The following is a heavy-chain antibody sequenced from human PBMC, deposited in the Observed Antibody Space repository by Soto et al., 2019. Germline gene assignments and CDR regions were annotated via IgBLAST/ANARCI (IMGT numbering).Heavy chain of an antibody. CDR3: ARVERVTIIVQGPMDV. V-gene: IGHV1-69*02. Sequence: GASVKVSCKASGGTFSTYTITWVRQAPGQGLEWMGRIIPIIGIINYAQKFQGRVTISADKFTGTAYMELTGLRSDDTAVYYCARVERVTIIVQGPMDVWGQGTTVTVS. CDR2: IIPIIGII. J-gene: IGHJ6*02. D-gene: IGHD3-22*01. CDR1: GGTFSTYT.